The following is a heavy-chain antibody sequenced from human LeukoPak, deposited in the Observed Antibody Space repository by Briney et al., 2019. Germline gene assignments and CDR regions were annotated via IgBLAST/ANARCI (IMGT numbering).Heavy chain of an antibody. CDR3: ARDRYYYDSSSYYSAFDT. D-gene: IGHD3-22*01. J-gene: IGHJ3*02. CDR1: GGSISSSSYY. CDR2: IYYSGST. Sequence: SETLSLTCTVSGGSISSSSYYWGWIRQPPGKGLEWIASIYYSGSTYYNPSLKSRVTISVDTSKNQFSLKLSSVTAADTAVYYCARDRYYYDSSSYYSAFDTWGQGTMVTVSS. V-gene: IGHV4-39*07.